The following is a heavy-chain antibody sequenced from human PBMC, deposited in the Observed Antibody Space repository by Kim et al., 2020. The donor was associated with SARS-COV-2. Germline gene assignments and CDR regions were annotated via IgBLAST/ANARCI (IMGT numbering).Heavy chain of an antibody. CDR2: IYYSGST. D-gene: IGHD2-21*01. CDR1: GGSISSYY. V-gene: IGHV4-59*13. CDR3: ARAIVVVGETDPYFDY. J-gene: IGHJ4*02. Sequence: SETLSLTCTVSGGSISSYYWSWIRQPPGKGLEWIGYIYYSGSTNYNPSLKSRVTISVDTSKNQFSLKLSSVTAADTAVYYCARAIVVVGETDPYFDYWGQGTLGTVSS.